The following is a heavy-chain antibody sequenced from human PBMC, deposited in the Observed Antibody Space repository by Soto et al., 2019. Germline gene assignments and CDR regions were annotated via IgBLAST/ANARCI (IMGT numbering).Heavy chain of an antibody. V-gene: IGHV4-34*02. CDR2: INQSGSN. CDR1: GGSFTGYF. J-gene: IGHJ6*03. D-gene: IGHD3-3*01. CDR3: ARGNFWSGYDPSYYYYIDV. Sequence: QVQLQQWGAGLLKPSETLSLTCAVSGGSFTGYFWNWIRQTTGKGLEWIGEINQSGSNTYNPSLKSRVTISVDTSKTQISLGLNSGTAAYTAVYDCARGNFWSGYDPSYYYYIDVWGKGTAVTASS.